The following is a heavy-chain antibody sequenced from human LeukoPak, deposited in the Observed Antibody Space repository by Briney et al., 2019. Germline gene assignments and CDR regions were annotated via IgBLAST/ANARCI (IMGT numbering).Heavy chain of an antibody. J-gene: IGHJ6*04. CDR1: GFIFNTYA. CDR2: ITSGATDT. CDR3: AELGITMIGGV. D-gene: IGHD3-10*02. Sequence: GGSLRLSCSASGFIFNTYAMNWVRQAPGKGLEWVSSITSGATDTYYADSVKGRFTISRDNAKNSLYLQMNSLRAEDTAVYYCAELGITMIGGVWGKGTTVTISS. V-gene: IGHV3-21*01.